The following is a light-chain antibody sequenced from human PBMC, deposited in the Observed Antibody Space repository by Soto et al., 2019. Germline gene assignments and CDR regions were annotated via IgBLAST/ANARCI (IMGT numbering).Light chain of an antibody. CDR2: AAS. V-gene: IGKV3-15*01. J-gene: IGKJ1*01. CDR3: QEYNKWPSWT. Sequence: IVMTQSPATLSLSPGERATLSCRASQNIDNHLAWYQQIPGQAPRLLMYAASTRATGIPARFSGSGSGTEFTLTIRSLQSEDFAVYYCQEYNKWPSWTFGRGTKVEIK. CDR1: QNIDNH.